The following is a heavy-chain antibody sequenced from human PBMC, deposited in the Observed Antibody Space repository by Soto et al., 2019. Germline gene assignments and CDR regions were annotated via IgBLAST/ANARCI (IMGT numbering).Heavy chain of an antibody. CDR1: GGTFSSYA. D-gene: IGHD1-26*01. J-gene: IGHJ5*02. V-gene: IGHV1-69*12. CDR3: ARDEINVAAIVGATGWFDP. CDR2: IIPIFGTA. Sequence: QVQLVQSGAEVKKPGSSVKVSCKASGGTFSSYAISWVRQAPGQGLEWMGGIIPIFGTANYAQKFQGRVTITADESTSTAYMELSSLRSEDTAVYYCARDEINVAAIVGATGWFDPWGQGTLVTVSS.